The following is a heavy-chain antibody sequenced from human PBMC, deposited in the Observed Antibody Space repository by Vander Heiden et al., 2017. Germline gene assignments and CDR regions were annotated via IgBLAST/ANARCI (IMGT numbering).Heavy chain of an antibody. CDR1: GFTVSSYG. Sequence: QVQLVESGGGVVQPGRSLRLSCAASGFTVSSYGMHWVRQAPGKGLEWVAVISYDGSNKYYADSVKGRFTISRDNSKNTLYLQMNSLRAEDTAVYYCAKDAISSSSLLDYWGQGTLVTVSS. CDR3: AKDAISSSSLLDY. D-gene: IGHD6-6*01. CDR2: ISYDGSNK. J-gene: IGHJ4*02. V-gene: IGHV3-30*18.